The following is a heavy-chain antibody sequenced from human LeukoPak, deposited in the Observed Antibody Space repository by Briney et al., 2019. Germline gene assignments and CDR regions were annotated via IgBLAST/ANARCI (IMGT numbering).Heavy chain of an antibody. J-gene: IGHJ4*02. CDR1: GFTFSSYS. Sequence: GGSLRLSCAASGFTFSSYSMNWVRQAPGKGLEWVSSISSSSSYIYYADSVKGRFTISRDNAKNSLYLQMNSLRAEDTAVYYCAKDSGYSSGWSPYYFDYWGQGTLVTVSS. V-gene: IGHV3-21*01. CDR2: ISSSSSYI. CDR3: AKDSGYSSGWSPYYFDY. D-gene: IGHD6-19*01.